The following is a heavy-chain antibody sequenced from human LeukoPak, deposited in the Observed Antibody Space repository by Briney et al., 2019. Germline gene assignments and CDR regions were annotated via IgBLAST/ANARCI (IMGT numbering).Heavy chain of an antibody. V-gene: IGHV3-48*04. CDR2: ISSSSSTI. J-gene: IGHJ4*02. D-gene: IGHD3-10*01. Sequence: GGSLRLSCAASGFTFSSYSMNWVRQAPGKGLEWVSYISSSSSTIYYANSVKGRFTISRDNAKNSLYLQMNSLGAEDTAVYYCARVGTYYYGSGITFDYWGQGTLVTVSS. CDR3: ARVGTYYYGSGITFDY. CDR1: GFTFSSYS.